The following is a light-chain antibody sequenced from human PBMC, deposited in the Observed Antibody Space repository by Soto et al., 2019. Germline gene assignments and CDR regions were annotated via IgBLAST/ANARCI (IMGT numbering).Light chain of an antibody. CDR3: QQYGYSFRA. CDR1: QSVSSSY. J-gene: IGKJ1*01. V-gene: IGKV3-20*01. CDR2: GAS. Sequence: EILLTQSPGTLSLSPGERATLSCRASQSVSSSYLSWYQLKPGQAPRLLIYGASSRATGIPDRFSGSGSGTDFTLTSSRLDPEDFAVYYCQQYGYSFRAFGQGTKVEL.